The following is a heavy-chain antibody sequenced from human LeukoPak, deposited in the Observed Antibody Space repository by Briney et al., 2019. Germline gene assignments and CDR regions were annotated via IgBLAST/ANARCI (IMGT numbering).Heavy chain of an antibody. CDR1: GGSISSSSYY. Sequence: SETLSLTCTVSGGSISSSSYYWGWIRQPPGKGLEWIGSIYYSGSTYYNPSLKSRVTISVDTSKNQFSLKLSSVTAADTAVYYCARSYGGNPTLHHFDYWGQGTLVTVSS. CDR3: ARSYGGNPTLHHFDY. CDR2: IYYSGST. J-gene: IGHJ4*02. D-gene: IGHD4-23*01. V-gene: IGHV4-39*07.